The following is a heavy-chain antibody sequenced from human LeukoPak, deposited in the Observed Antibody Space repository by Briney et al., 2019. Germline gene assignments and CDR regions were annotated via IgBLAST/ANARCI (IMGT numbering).Heavy chain of an antibody. Sequence: PGGSLRLSCAASGFTFSSYSMNWVRQAPGKGLEWVSSISSSSSYIYYADSVKGRFTISRDNAKNSLYLQMNSLRAEDTAVYYCARDRGFGESFNWFDPWGQGTLVTVSS. D-gene: IGHD3-10*01. CDR2: ISSSSSYI. J-gene: IGHJ5*02. V-gene: IGHV3-21*01. CDR1: GFTFSSYS. CDR3: ARDRGFGESFNWFDP.